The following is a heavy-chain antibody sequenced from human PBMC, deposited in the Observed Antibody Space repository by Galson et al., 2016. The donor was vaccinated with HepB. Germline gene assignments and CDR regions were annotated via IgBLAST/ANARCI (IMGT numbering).Heavy chain of an antibody. D-gene: IGHD3-3*01. CDR1: GFTLSDSY. CDR2: ISSNSGGGAI. CDR3: ARGVGFYT. V-gene: IGHV3-11*01. J-gene: IGHJ4*02. Sequence: SLRLSCAASGFTLSDSYMAWIRLAPGKGLEWISYISSNSGGGAIYYADSVQGRFTISRDNAKNSLSLQMNSLRAEGTAVYYCARGVGFYTWGQGTRVTVSS.